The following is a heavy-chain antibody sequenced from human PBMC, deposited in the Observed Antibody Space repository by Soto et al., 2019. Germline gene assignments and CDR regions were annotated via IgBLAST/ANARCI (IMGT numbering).Heavy chain of an antibody. V-gene: IGHV3-30*18. CDR2: ISYDGSNK. D-gene: IGHD2-15*01. J-gene: IGHJ4*02. CDR1: GFTFSSYG. CDR3: AKDRRKVVVAAPFDC. Sequence: QVQLVESGGGVVQPGRSLRLSCAASGFTFSSYGMHWVRQAPGKGLEWVAVISYDGSNKYYADSVKGRFTISRDNSKNTLYLQMNSLRAEDTAVYYCAKDRRKVVVAAPFDCWGQGTLVNFSS.